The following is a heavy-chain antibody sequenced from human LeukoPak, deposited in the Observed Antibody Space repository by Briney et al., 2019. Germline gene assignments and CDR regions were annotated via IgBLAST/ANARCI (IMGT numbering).Heavy chain of an antibody. Sequence: GASVKVSCKASGYTFTGYYMHWVRQAPGQGLEWMGWINPNSGGTNYAQKFQGRVTMTRDTSISTAYMELSRLRSDDTAVYYCARGLWDYYDSSGNLDYWGQGTLVTVSS. CDR2: INPNSGGT. CDR3: ARGLWDYYDSSGNLDY. CDR1: GYTFTGYY. V-gene: IGHV1-2*02. J-gene: IGHJ4*02. D-gene: IGHD3-22*01.